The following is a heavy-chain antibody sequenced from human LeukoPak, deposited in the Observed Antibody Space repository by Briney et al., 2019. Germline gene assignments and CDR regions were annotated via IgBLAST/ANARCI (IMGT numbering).Heavy chain of an antibody. CDR2: ISGSGGST. CDR3: AKDLGIAARRYYYGMDV. V-gene: IGHV3-23*01. J-gene: IGHJ6*02. CDR1: GFTFSSYA. D-gene: IGHD6-6*01. Sequence: PGGSLRLSCAASGFTFSSYAMSWVRRAPGKGLEWVSAISGSGGSTYYADSVKGRFTISRDNSKNTLYLQMNSLRAEDTAVYYCAKDLGIAARRYYYGMDVWGQGTTVTVPS.